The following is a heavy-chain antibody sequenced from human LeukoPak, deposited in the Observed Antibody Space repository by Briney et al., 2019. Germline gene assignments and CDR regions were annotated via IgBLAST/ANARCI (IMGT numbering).Heavy chain of an antibody. CDR2: INPNSGGT. V-gene: IGHV1-2*02. Sequence: ASVKVSCKASGYTFTGYYMHWVRQAPGQGLEWMGWINPNSGGTNYAQKFQGRVTMTRDTSISTAYMELSRLRSDDTAVYYCAKGRYFDWSYCYFDYWGQGTLVTVSS. D-gene: IGHD3-9*01. CDR1: GYTFTGYY. CDR3: AKGRYFDWSYCYFDY. J-gene: IGHJ4*02.